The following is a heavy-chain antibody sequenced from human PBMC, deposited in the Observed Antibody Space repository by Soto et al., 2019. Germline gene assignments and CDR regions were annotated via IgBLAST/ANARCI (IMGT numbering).Heavy chain of an antibody. V-gene: IGHV3-33*01. J-gene: IGHJ3*02. CDR2: IWYDGSNK. Sequence: QVQLVESGGGVVQPGRSLRLSCAASGFTFSSYGMHWVRQAPGKGLEWVAVIWYDGSNKYYADSVKGRFTISRDNSKNTLYLQMNSLRAEDTAVYYCARESYDGSSGYGAFDIWGQGTMVTVSS. CDR3: ARESYDGSSGYGAFDI. CDR1: GFTFSSYG. D-gene: IGHD3-22*01.